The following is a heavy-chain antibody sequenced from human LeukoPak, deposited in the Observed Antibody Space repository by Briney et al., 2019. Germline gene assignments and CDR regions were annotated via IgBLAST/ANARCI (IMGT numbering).Heavy chain of an antibody. CDR1: GFTFSSYG. Sequence: GGSLRLSCAASGFTFSSYGMHWVRQAPGKGLVWVSRINSDGSSTKYADSVKGRFTISRDNAKNTLFLQMNSLRAEDTAVYYCATLTTDDAFDIWGQGTMVTVSS. CDR2: INSDGSST. CDR3: ATLTTDDAFDI. J-gene: IGHJ3*02. D-gene: IGHD4-17*01. V-gene: IGHV3-74*03.